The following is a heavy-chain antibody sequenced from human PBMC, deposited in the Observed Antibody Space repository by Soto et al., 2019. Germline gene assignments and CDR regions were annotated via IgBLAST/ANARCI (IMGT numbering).Heavy chain of an antibody. CDR1: GGSFSGYY. V-gene: IGHV4-34*01. J-gene: IGHJ6*02. D-gene: IGHD3-3*01. CDR2: INHSGST. CDR3: ARNPTIFGVVLGYYYGMDV. Sequence: QVQLQQWGAGLLKPSETLSLTCAVYGGSFSGYYWSWIRQPPGKGLEWMGEINHSGSTNYNPSLKSRVTISVDTSKNQFSLKLSSVTAADTAVYYCARNPTIFGVVLGYYYGMDVWGQGTTVTVSS.